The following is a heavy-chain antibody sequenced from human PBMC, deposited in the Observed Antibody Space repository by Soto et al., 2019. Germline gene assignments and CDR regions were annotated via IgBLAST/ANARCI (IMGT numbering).Heavy chain of an antibody. Sequence: QVQLQQWGAGLLKPSETLSLTCAVYGGSFSGYYWSWIRQPPGKGLEWIGEINHSGSTNYNPSLNSRVTISVDTSKNQFSLKLSSVTAADTAVYYCARDHGSGFRYYYYGMDVWGQGTTVTVSS. CDR3: ARDHGSGFRYYYYGMDV. CDR2: INHSGST. CDR1: GGSFSGYY. V-gene: IGHV4-34*01. D-gene: IGHD3-10*01. J-gene: IGHJ6*02.